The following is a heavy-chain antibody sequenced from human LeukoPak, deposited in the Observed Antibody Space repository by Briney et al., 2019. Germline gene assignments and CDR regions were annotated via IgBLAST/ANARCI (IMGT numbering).Heavy chain of an antibody. CDR1: GGSISSYY. J-gene: IGHJ6*03. CDR2: IYYSGST. CDR3: ARVVDSSGYYYYYYMDV. V-gene: IGHV4-59*01. Sequence: PSETLSLTCTVSGGSISSYYWSWIRQPPGKGLEWIGYIYYSGSTNYNPSLKSRVTISVDTSKNQFSLKLSSVTAADTAVYYCARVVDSSGYYYYYYMDVWGQRDHGHRLL. D-gene: IGHD3-22*01.